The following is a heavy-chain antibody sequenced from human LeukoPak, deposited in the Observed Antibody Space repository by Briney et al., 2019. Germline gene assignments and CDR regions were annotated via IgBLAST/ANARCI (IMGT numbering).Heavy chain of an antibody. Sequence: SETLSLTCTVSGGSINSHYWSWIRQPPGKGLQWIGFISYSGSTSYNPSLLSRVTISVDTSKNQFSLKLNSVTAADTALYFCARSYYDFWRGFYSDFWGQGALVTVSS. V-gene: IGHV4-59*11. J-gene: IGHJ4*02. CDR3: ARSYYDFWRGFYSDF. CDR2: ISYSGST. CDR1: GGSINSHY. D-gene: IGHD3-3*01.